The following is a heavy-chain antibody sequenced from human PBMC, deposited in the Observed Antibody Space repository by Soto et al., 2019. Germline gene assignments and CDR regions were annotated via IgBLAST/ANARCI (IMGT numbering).Heavy chain of an antibody. J-gene: IGHJ5*02. CDR2: TYYRSKWYN. Sequence: SPTLSLPCAISGDSVSSNSAAWNWIRQSPSRGLEWLGRTYYRSKWYNDYAVSVKSRITINPDTSKNQFSLQLNSVTPEDTAVYYCARENTDIVAPEGFDPWGQGTLVTVSS. CDR1: GDSVSSNSAA. CDR3: ARENTDIVAPEGFDP. D-gene: IGHD5-12*01. V-gene: IGHV6-1*01.